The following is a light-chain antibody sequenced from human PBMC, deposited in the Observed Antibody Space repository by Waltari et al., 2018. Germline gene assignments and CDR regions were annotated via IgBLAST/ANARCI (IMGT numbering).Light chain of an antibody. CDR2: RNN. CDR1: SSNIGSNY. CDR3: AAWDDSLSVL. Sequence: QSVLTQSPSASGTPGQRVTISCSGSSSNIGSNYVYWYQQLPGTAPTLLIYRNNQRPSGVPDRFSGSKSGTSASLAISGLRSEDEADYYCAAWDDSLSVLFGGGTKLTVL. V-gene: IGLV1-47*01. J-gene: IGLJ3*02.